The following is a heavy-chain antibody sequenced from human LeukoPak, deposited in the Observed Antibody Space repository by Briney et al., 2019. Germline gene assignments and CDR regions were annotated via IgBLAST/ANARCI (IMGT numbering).Heavy chain of an antibody. CDR2: INHSGST. Sequence: PSETLSLTCAVYGGSFNGYYWSWIRQPPGKGLEWIGEINHSGSTNYNPSLKSRVTISVDTSKNRFSLKLSSVTAADTAVYYCARWDYYYYGMDVWGQGTTVTVSS. V-gene: IGHV4-34*01. J-gene: IGHJ6*02. CDR1: GGSFNGYY. D-gene: IGHD1-26*01. CDR3: ARWDYYYYGMDV.